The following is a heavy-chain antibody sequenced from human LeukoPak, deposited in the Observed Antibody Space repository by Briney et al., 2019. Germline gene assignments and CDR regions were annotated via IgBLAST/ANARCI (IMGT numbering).Heavy chain of an antibody. J-gene: IGHJ4*02. D-gene: IGHD3-22*01. CDR1: GFTFSDYS. V-gene: IGHV3-21*01. Sequence: GASLRLSCAASGFTFSDYSINWVIQDPGKGLKWVSSITPSSSYIYYADSVKGRFTISRDNAKNSLYLQMNSLRAEDTAVYYCVRLRRNSDSSGYHYYYDYWGQGTLVTVSS. CDR3: VRLRRNSDSSGYHYYYDY. CDR2: ITPSSSYI.